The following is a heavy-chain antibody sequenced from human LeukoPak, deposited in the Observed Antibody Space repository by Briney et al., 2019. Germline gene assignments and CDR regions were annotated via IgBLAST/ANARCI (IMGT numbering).Heavy chain of an antibody. Sequence: SETLSLTCTVSGGSISSGSYYWSWLRQPAGKGLELIGRFYTSGSTNYNPSLKSRVTISVDTAKNQFSLKLSSVTAADTAVYYCARDRGFMVRGSRRGYDDYYYYMDVWGKGTTVTISS. CDR1: GGSISSGSYY. CDR3: ARDRGFMVRGSRRGYDDYYYYMDV. CDR2: FYTSGST. J-gene: IGHJ6*03. V-gene: IGHV4-61*02. D-gene: IGHD3-10*01.